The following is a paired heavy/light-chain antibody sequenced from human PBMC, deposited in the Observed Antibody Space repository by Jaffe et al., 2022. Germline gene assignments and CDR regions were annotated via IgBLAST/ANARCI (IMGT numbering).Heavy chain of an antibody. J-gene: IGHJ2*01. CDR3: ALAGIAVAGTSRYFDL. CDR1: GYTFTSYA. CDR2: INTNTGNP. D-gene: IGHD6-19*01. V-gene: IGHV7-4-1*02. Sequence: QVQLVQSGSELKKPGASVKVSCKASGYTFTSYAMNWVRQAPGQGLEWMGWINTNTGNPTYAQGFTGRFVFSLDTSVSTAYLQISSLKAEDTAVYYCALAGIAVAGTSRYFDLWGRGTLVTVSS.
Light chain of an antibody. CDR3: QVWDSSSDHPDVV. V-gene: IGLV3-21*02. CDR1: NIGSKS. Sequence: SYVLTQPPSVSVAPGQTARITCGGNNIGSKSVHWYQQKPGQAPVLVVYDDSDRPSGIPERFSGSNSGNTATLTISRVEAGDEADYYCQVWDSSSDHPDVVFGGGTKLTVL. J-gene: IGLJ2*01. CDR2: DDS.